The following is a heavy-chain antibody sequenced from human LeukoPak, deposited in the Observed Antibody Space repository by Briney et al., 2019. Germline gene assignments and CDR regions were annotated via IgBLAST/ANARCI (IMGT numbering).Heavy chain of an antibody. CDR1: GFTFSSYW. Sequence: GGSLRLSCAASGFTFSSYWMSWVRQAPGKGLEWVSYISSRNRTIYYADSVKGRLTISRDNAKNSLYLQMNSLRAEDTAVYYCARDTYYYDSSGYYLPKNFDYWGQGTLVTVSS. V-gene: IGHV3-48*01. J-gene: IGHJ4*02. CDR3: ARDTYYYDSSGYYLPKNFDY. D-gene: IGHD3-22*01. CDR2: ISSRNRTI.